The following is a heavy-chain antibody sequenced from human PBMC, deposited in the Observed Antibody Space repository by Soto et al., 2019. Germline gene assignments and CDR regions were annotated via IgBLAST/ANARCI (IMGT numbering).Heavy chain of an antibody. J-gene: IGHJ1*01. CDR3: ARARGHRTESTFLRLGYFRL. D-gene: IGHD1-1*01. CDR2: IYYSGST. CDR1: GDSISSDGFY. V-gene: IGHV4-31*03. Sequence: QVQLQESGPGLVKPSQTLSLTCTVSGDSISSDGFYWSWIRQHPGKGLEWIAYIYYSGSTYCNPSRKSRGTISVYRPKNQCCREVSSVTAADTPVYYCARARGHRTESTFLRLGYFRLWGQGTLVTVSS.